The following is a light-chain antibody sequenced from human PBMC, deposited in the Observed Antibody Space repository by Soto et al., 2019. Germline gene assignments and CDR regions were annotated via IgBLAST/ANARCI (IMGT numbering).Light chain of an antibody. Sequence: DIEITQSPSSLSASVGDRVTITCRASQSIGSSLNWYQHKSGKAPKVLIYSASTLQSGVPSRFSGSGSGTDFTLTINSLQPEDFATYYCQQSNSVPKTFGQGTKVDI. CDR3: QQSNSVPKT. V-gene: IGKV1-39*01. J-gene: IGKJ1*01. CDR1: QSIGSS. CDR2: SAS.